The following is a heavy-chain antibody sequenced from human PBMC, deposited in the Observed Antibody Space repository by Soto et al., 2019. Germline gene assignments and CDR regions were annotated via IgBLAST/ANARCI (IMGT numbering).Heavy chain of an antibody. V-gene: IGHV3-48*01. Sequence: EVQLVESGGGLVQPGGSLRLSCAASGFTFSSYSMNWVRQAPGEGLEWVLYITSSSSTIYYADSVKGRFSIARDNAKNSLYLQMSSLRAEDTAVFYCAREAGLLNWFDPWGQGTLVTVSS. CDR1: GFTFSSYS. CDR3: AREAGLLNWFDP. CDR2: ITSSSSTI. D-gene: IGHD1-26*01. J-gene: IGHJ5*02.